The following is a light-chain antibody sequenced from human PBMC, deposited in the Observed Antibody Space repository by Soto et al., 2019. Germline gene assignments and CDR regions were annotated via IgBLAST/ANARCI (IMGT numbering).Light chain of an antibody. Sequence: EIVMTQSPATLSLSPGERATLSCRASQNVRSNVAWYQQKPGQAPRLLISGASARAAGVPARFSGGGSGTEFTLTISSLQSEDRAVYYCQQYDNWHLTFGGGTKVGIK. J-gene: IGKJ4*01. V-gene: IGKV3-15*01. CDR3: QQYDNWHLT. CDR2: GAS. CDR1: QNVRSN.